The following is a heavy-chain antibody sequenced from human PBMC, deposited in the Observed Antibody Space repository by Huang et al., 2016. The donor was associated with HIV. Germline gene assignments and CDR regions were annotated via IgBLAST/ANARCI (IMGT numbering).Heavy chain of an antibody. J-gene: IGHJ4*02. Sequence: VQLIESGGGVVQPGKSLRLSCATSGFIFSNYGMHWVGQAPGKELKWVAMKRDDGMKKKYADSVRGRFTVGRDNGKSTLFLQMRSLGVDDTAVYYCARGDYYDSSGYHPGYFDYWGQGILVTVSS. CDR3: ARGDYYDSSGYHPGYFDY. CDR1: GFIFSNYG. D-gene: IGHD3-22*01. CDR2: KRDDGMKK. V-gene: IGHV3-33*04.